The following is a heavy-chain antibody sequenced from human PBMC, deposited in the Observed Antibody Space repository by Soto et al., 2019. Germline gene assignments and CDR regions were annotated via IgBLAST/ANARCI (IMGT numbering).Heavy chain of an antibody. V-gene: IGHV3-49*03. CDR1: GFTFGDYA. Sequence: EVQLVESGGGLVQPGRSLRLSCTGSGFTFGDYAMSWFRKAPGKGLEWVGFIRSKGSGGATEYAASVKGRFTISRDATKSIAYLEMNRLKTEDTAVYYCARRQYLEYWGQGPLVTFSS. CDR2: IRSKGSGGAT. CDR3: ARRQYLEY. J-gene: IGHJ4*02.